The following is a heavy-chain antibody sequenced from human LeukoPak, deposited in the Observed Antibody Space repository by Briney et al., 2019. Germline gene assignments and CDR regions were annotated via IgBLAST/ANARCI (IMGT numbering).Heavy chain of an antibody. CDR3: AREGRYYYSYMDV. CDR1: GYTFTSYG. J-gene: IGHJ6*03. CDR2: ISAYNGNT. V-gene: IGHV1-18*01. Sequence: ASVKVSCKASGYTFTSYGLSWVRQALGQGLEWMGWISAYNGNTNYAQKLQGRVTLTTDTSTSTAYMELRSLRSDDTAVYYCAREGRYYYSYMDVWGKGTTVTVSS.